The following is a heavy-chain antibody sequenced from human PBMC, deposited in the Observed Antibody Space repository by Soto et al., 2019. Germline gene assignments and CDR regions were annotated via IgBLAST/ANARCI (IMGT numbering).Heavy chain of an antibody. CDR3: ARVVPGAEAWFGP. V-gene: IGHV1-18*01. CDR2: ISLYSDGT. D-gene: IGHD2-2*01. CDR1: GYTFSNYG. J-gene: IGHJ5*02. Sequence: QVQLVQSGGEVKRPGASVKVSCKTSGYTFSNYGITWVRQAPGQPLEWLGWISLYSDGTNYAQKFQGIVTMTTDTSTTTAYMELRSLRSDDTAVYYCARVVPGAEAWFGPWGHGTLVTVAS.